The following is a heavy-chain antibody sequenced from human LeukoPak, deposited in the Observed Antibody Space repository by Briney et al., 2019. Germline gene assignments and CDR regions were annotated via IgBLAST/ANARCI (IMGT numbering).Heavy chain of an antibody. J-gene: IGHJ4*02. Sequence: GGSLRLSCEASGFXFSSYWIHWVRQAPGKGLVWVSRINPDGSSTTYADSVKGRFTMSRDNAANMLYLQMNSLRADDTAVYYCVRGIAGAANDHWGQGTLVTVSS. V-gene: IGHV3-74*01. CDR1: GFXFSSYW. D-gene: IGHD6-19*01. CDR3: VRGIAGAANDH. CDR2: INPDGSST.